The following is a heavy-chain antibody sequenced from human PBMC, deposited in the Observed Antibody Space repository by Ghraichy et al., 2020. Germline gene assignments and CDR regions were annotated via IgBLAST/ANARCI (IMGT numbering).Heavy chain of an antibody. V-gene: IGHV3-33*01. CDR1: GFTFSSYG. Sequence: GASLRLSCAASGFTFSSYGMHWVRQAPGKGLEWVAVIWYDGSNKYYADSVKGRFTISRDNSKNTLYLQMNSLRAEDTAGYYCARDSEYYYDSSGYPPLDYWGQGTLVTVSS. D-gene: IGHD3-22*01. J-gene: IGHJ4*02. CDR2: IWYDGSNK. CDR3: ARDSEYYYDSSGYPPLDY.